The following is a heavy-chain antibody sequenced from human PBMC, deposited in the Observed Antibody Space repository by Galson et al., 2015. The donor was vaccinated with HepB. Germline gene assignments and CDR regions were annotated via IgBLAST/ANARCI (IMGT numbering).Heavy chain of an antibody. CDR3: AKSLTSGWYQYDC. V-gene: IGHV3-23*01. Sequence: SLRLSCAASGFTFGRYTMSWIRQTPGRRLEWVASVSHHGRDTYYADSVQGRFTVSRDNSNNTLFLEVKSLRVGDTARYFCAKSLTSGWYQYDCWGQGILVTGSS. CDR1: GFTFGRYT. CDR2: VSHHGRDT. J-gene: IGHJ4*02. D-gene: IGHD6-19*01.